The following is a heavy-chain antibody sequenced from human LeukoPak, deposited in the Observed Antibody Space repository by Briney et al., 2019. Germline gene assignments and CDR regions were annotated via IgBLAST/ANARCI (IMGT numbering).Heavy chain of an antibody. D-gene: IGHD4-23*01. V-gene: IGHV1-8*01. CDR1: GYTFTSYD. CDR3: ARGRRDYGGNPQYY. J-gene: IGHJ4*02. Sequence: ASVKVSCKASGYTFTSYDINWVRQATGQGREWMGWMNPNRGNTGYAQKFQGRVTITRKTSISTAHMELSSLRSEDTAVYYCARGRRDYGGNPQYYWGQGTLVTVSS. CDR2: MNPNRGNT.